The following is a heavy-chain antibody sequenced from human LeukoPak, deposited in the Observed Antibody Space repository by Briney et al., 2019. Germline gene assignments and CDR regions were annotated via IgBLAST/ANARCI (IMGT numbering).Heavy chain of an antibody. D-gene: IGHD1-26*01. V-gene: IGHV4-39*07. CDR3: ARPQYSGSYYGY. CDR2: INHSGST. J-gene: IGHJ4*02. CDR1: GGSISSSSYY. Sequence: PSETLSLTCTVSGGSISSSSYYWGWIRQPPGKGLEWIGEINHSGSTNYNPSLKSRVTISVDTSKNQFSLKLSSVTAADTAVYYCARPQYSGSYYGYWGQGTLVTVSS.